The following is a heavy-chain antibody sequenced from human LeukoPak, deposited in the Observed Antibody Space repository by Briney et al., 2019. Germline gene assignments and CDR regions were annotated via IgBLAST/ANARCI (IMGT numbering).Heavy chain of an antibody. CDR2: VYYSGIT. Sequence: SETLSLTCTVSGGSISSNSYYWGWIRQPPGKGLEWIENVYYSGITYYNPSLKSRVTISGDTSKNQFSLTLSSVTAADTAVYYCTRRAWGLHYFDYWGQGTLVTVSS. CDR1: GGSISSNSYY. CDR3: TRRAWGLHYFDY. V-gene: IGHV4-39*01. J-gene: IGHJ4*02. D-gene: IGHD2-21*01.